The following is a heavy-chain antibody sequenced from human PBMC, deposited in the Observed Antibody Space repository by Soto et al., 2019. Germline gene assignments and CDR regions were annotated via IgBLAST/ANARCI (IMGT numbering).Heavy chain of an antibody. V-gene: IGHV1-69*13. Sequence: ASVKVSCKASGGTFSSYAISWVRQAPGQGLEWMGGIIPIFGTANYAQKFQGRVTITADESTSTAYMELSSLRSEDTAVYYCARSGTPITMVRGVIDHYYGMDVWGQGTTVTVPS. J-gene: IGHJ6*02. CDR1: GGTFSSYA. D-gene: IGHD3-10*01. CDR3: ARSGTPITMVRGVIDHYYGMDV. CDR2: IIPIFGTA.